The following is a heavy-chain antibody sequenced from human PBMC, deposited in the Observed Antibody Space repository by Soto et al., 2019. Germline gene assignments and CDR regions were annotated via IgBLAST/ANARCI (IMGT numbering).Heavy chain of an antibody. Sequence: ASVKVSCKASGYTFTSYGISWVRQAPGQGLEWMGWISAYNGNTNYAQKLQGRVTMTTDTSTSTAYMELRSLRSDDTAVYYCARYTSNIVVVPAYGMDVWGQGTTVTAP. CDR3: ARYTSNIVVVPAYGMDV. V-gene: IGHV1-18*01. CDR2: ISAYNGNT. J-gene: IGHJ6*02. D-gene: IGHD2-2*01. CDR1: GYTFTSYG.